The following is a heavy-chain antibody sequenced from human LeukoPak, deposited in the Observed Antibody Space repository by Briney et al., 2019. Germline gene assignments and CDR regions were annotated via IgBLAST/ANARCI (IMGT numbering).Heavy chain of an antibody. Sequence: GGSLRLSCAASGFTVSSNYMSWVRQAPGKGLEWVSVIYSGGSTYYADSVKGRFTISRDNSKNTLYLQMNSLRAEDTAVYYSAREDTALVIAYWGQGTLVTVSS. CDR3: AREDTALVIAY. V-gene: IGHV3-53*01. J-gene: IGHJ4*02. CDR1: GFTVSSNY. D-gene: IGHD5-18*01. CDR2: IYSGGST.